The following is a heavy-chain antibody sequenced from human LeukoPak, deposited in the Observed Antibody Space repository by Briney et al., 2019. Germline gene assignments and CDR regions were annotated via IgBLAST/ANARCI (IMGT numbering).Heavy chain of an antibody. J-gene: IGHJ4*02. CDR3: ARDALWFGVDY. Sequence: PGGSLRLSCAASGFTFSSYEMNWVRQAPGKGLEWVSYISSSGSNIKYADSVKGRFTISRGNAKNSVYLQMNSLRAEDTAVYYCARDALWFGVDYWGQGTLVTVSS. D-gene: IGHD3-10*01. CDR1: GFTFSSYE. V-gene: IGHV3-48*03. CDR2: ISSSGSNI.